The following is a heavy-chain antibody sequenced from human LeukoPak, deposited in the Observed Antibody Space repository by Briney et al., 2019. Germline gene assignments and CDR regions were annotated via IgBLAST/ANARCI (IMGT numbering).Heavy chain of an antibody. Sequence: GESLKISCKGSGYSFTSYWIGWVRQMPGKGLEWMGIIYPGDSDTRYSPSFQGQVTISADKSISTAYLQWSSLKASDTAMYYCARRKYCSSTSCYNDAFDIWGQGTVVTVSS. V-gene: IGHV5-51*01. CDR3: ARRKYCSSTSCYNDAFDI. CDR2: IYPGDSDT. CDR1: GYSFTSYW. D-gene: IGHD2-2*02. J-gene: IGHJ3*02.